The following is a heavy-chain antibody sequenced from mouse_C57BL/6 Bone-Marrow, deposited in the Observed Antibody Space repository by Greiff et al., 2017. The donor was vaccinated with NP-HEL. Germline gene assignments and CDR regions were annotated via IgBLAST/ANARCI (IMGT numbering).Heavy chain of an antibody. J-gene: IGHJ4*01. CDR1: GYTFTSYW. Sequence: QVQLQQPGTELVKPGASVTLSCKASGYTFTSYWMHWVKQRPGQGLEWIGNINPSNGGTNYNEKFKSKATLTVDKSSSTAYMQLSSLTSEDSAVYYCARFPLYGSEDYAMDYWGQGTSVTVSS. CDR3: ARFPLYGSEDYAMDY. V-gene: IGHV1-53*01. CDR2: INPSNGGT. D-gene: IGHD1-1*01.